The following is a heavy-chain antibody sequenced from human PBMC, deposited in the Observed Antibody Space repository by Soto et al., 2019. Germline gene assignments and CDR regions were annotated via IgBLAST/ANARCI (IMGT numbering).Heavy chain of an antibody. D-gene: IGHD6-25*01. CDR1: GGSISSGGYS. CDR3: ASEGIAARQTAFDI. V-gene: IGHV4-30-2*01. Sequence: QLQLQESGSGLVKPSQTLSLTCAVSGGSISSGGYSWSWIRQPPGKGLEWIGYIYHSGSTYYNPSLKSRVTIAVDRSKSQFSLKLSSVTAADTAVYYCASEGIAARQTAFDIWGQGTMVTVSS. J-gene: IGHJ3*02. CDR2: IYHSGST.